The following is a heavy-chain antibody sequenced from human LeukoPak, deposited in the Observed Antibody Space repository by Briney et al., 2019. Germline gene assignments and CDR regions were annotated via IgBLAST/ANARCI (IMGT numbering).Heavy chain of an antibody. J-gene: IGHJ4*02. CDR1: GGSFSDFY. V-gene: IGHV4-34*01. CDR2: INHGGST. D-gene: IGHD3-22*01. Sequence: SETLSLTCAVYGGSFSDFYWSWIRQPPGKGLEWIGEINHGGSTNYNPSLKSRVTISVDTSKNQFSLTLSSVTAADTAVYYCARASYSYDISGWVPFDYWGQGTLVTVSS. CDR3: ARASYSYDISGWVPFDY.